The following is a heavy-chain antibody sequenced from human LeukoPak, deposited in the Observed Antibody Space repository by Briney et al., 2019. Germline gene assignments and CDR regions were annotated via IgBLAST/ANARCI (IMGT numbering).Heavy chain of an antibody. V-gene: IGHV3-33*08. CDR3: ARGLQPPVLYGMDV. CDR1: GFTFSDYY. CDR2: IWYDGSKK. D-gene: IGHD4-11*01. J-gene: IGHJ6*02. Sequence: EGSLRLSCAASGFTFSDYYMSWIRQAPGQGLEWVALIWYDGSKKYYADSVKGRFTVSRDNSENTLYLQMNSLRADDTAVYYCARGLQPPVLYGMDVWGQGTTVTVSS.